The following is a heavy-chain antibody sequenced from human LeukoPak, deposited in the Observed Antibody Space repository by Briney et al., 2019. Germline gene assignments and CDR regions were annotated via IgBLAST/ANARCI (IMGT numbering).Heavy chain of an antibody. CDR1: GVTFSSYA. D-gene: IGHD3-3*01. Sequence: SVKVSCKASGVTFSSYAISLVRQAPGQGLEWMGGIIPIFGTANYAQKLQGRVTITADESTSTAYMELSSLRSEDTAVYYCARSLRDFWSGFDYWGQGTLGTVSS. V-gene: IGHV1-69*01. CDR2: IIPIFGTA. CDR3: ARSLRDFWSGFDY. J-gene: IGHJ4*02.